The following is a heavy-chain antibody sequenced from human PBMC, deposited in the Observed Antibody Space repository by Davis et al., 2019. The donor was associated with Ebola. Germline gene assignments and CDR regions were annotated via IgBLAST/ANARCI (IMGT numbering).Heavy chain of an antibody. Sequence: SETLSLTCTASGGSISGGGNYWSWIRQHPGKGLEWIGFIYYSGSHFYNASLKSRVIISVDTSNNQFSLKLHSVTAADTALYYCARARNGVAFDIWGQGTMVTVSS. CDR3: ARARNGVAFDI. V-gene: IGHV4-31*03. CDR2: IYYSGSH. J-gene: IGHJ3*02. D-gene: IGHD5-24*01. CDR1: GGSISGGGNY.